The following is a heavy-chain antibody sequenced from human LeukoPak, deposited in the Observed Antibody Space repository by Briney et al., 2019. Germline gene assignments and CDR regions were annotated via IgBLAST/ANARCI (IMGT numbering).Heavy chain of an antibody. Sequence: ASVKVSCKASGYTFTGYYMHWVRQAPGQGLEWMGRINPNSGGTTYAQKFQGRVTMTRDTSISTAYMELSRLRSDDTAVYYCARDYDSSGYLGDYWGQGTLVTVSS. V-gene: IGHV1-2*06. CDR3: ARDYDSSGYLGDY. D-gene: IGHD3-22*01. CDR2: INPNSGGT. CDR1: GYTFTGYY. J-gene: IGHJ4*02.